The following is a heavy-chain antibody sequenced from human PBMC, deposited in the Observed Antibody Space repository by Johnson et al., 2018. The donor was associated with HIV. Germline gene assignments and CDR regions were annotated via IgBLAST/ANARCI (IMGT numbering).Heavy chain of an antibody. J-gene: IGHJ3*02. V-gene: IGHV3-9*03. CDR3: ARVGELQGYAFDI. CDR1: GFSFDDYA. CDR2: ISWNSANI. D-gene: IGHD1-26*01. Sequence: VQLVECGGGLVQPGRSLRLSCAVSGFSFDDYAMHWVRQAPGKGPEWVSGISWNSANIGYADSVKGRFTISRDNAKYSLYLQMNSLRVEDMGVYYCARVGELQGYAFDIWGQGTMVTVSS.